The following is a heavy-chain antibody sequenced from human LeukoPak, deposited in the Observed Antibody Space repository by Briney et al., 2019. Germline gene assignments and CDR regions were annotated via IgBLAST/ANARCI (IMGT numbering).Heavy chain of an antibody. J-gene: IGHJ4*02. CDR2: IKSKTDGGTT. D-gene: IGHD2-15*01. Sequence: GGSLRLSCAASGFTFNNAWMSWVRQAPGKGLEWVGRIKSKTDGGTTDYAAPVKGRFTISRDDSKNTLYLQMNSLKTEDTAVYYCTTVFFVVVAATRDYWGQGTLVTVSS. CDR3: TTVFFVVVAATRDY. CDR1: GFTFNNAW. V-gene: IGHV3-15*01.